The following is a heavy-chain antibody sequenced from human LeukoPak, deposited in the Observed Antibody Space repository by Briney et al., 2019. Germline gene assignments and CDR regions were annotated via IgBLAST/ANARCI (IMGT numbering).Heavy chain of an antibody. V-gene: IGHV3-43D*04. CDR1: GFTFDDYA. CDR2: ISWDGGST. Sequence: GGSLRLSCAASGFTFDDYAVHWVRQAPGKGLEWVSLISWDGGSTYYADSVKGRFTISRDNSKNSLYLQMNSLRAEDTALYYCAKDIERGYCSGGSCPGMDVWGKGTTVTVSS. CDR3: AKDIERGYCSGGSCPGMDV. J-gene: IGHJ6*04. D-gene: IGHD2-15*01.